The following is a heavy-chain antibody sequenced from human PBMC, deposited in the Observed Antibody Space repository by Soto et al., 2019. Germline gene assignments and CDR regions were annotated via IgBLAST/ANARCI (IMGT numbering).Heavy chain of an antibody. CDR1: GFTFSDYY. CDR2: ISSSRSYT. V-gene: IGHV3-11*05. J-gene: IGHJ6*02. Sequence: GSLRLSCAASGFTFSDYYMSWIRQAPGKGLEWVSYISSSRSYTNYADSVKGRFTISRDNAKNSLYLQMNSLRAEDTAVYYCAKDRTYYYYGMDVWGQGTTVTV. CDR3: AKDRTYYYYGMDV.